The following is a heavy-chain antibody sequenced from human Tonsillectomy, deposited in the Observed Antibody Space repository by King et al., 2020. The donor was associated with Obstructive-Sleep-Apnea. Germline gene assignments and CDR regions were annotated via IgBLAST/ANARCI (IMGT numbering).Heavy chain of an antibody. CDR3: ARDVQIAARGN. D-gene: IGHD6-6*01. CDR1: GFTVSSNY. J-gene: IGHJ4*02. Sequence: VQLVESGGGLVQPGGSLRLSCAASGFTVSSNYVSWVRQAPGKGLEWCSVIYSGGSTYYADSVKGRFTISRDNSKNTLYLQMDSLRAEDTAVYYCARDVQIAARGNWGQGTLVTVSS. V-gene: IGHV3-66*01. CDR2: IYSGGST.